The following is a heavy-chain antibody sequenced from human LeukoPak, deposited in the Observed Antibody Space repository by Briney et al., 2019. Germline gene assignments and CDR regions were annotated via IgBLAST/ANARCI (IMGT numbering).Heavy chain of an antibody. V-gene: IGHV4-59*01. J-gene: IGHJ5*02. Sequence: SETLSPTCTVSGGSISSYYWNWIRQPPGKGLEWIGYISYSGSTTYNPSLKSRVTIAVDTPKNQFSLKLRSVTAADTAVYYCARVGSMLHTAWFDPWGQGTLVTVSS. CDR2: ISYSGST. D-gene: IGHD2-8*01. CDR3: ARVGSMLHTAWFDP. CDR1: GGSISSYY.